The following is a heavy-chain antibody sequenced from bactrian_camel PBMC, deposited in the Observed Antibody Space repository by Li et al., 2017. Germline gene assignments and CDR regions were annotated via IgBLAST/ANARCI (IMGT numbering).Heavy chain of an antibody. CDR1: TYDCCC. V-gene: IGHV3S55*01. Sequence: HVQLVESGGGSVQAGGSLKLSCVITYDCCCVGWLRQYPGKERERVASIDSAGSTTYADSVKGRFTISKDNAKNTLYLQMNSLKTEDTAVYYCATANGYWGQGTQVTVS. CDR3: ATANGY. J-gene: IGHJ4*01. CDR2: IDSAGST.